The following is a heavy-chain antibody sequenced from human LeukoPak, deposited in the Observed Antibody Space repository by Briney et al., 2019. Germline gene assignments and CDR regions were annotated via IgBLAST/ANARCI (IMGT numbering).Heavy chain of an antibody. V-gene: IGHV3-11*06. CDR1: GFIFGDYY. D-gene: IGHD6-13*01. Sequence: GGSLRLSCKASGFIFGDYYMNWIRQAPGKGLECLSYISSGTINHSNYADSVKGRFTISRDNSKNTLFLQMNSLRAEDTAVYYCARVLVISSWSQPLDYWGQGTLVTVSS. J-gene: IGHJ4*02. CDR2: ISSGTINHS. CDR3: ARVLVISSWSQPLDY.